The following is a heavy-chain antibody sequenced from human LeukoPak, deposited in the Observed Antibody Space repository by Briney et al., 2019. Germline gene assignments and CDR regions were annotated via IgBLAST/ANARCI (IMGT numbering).Heavy chain of an antibody. Sequence: PGGSLRLSCAASGFTFSSYGMHWVRQAPGKGLEWVAVISYDGTNKYYADSVKGRFTISRDNSKNTLYLQMNSLRAEDTAVYYCARANSVVYEFDYWGQGTLVTVSS. J-gene: IGHJ4*02. CDR1: GFTFSSYG. D-gene: IGHD2-8*02. CDR3: ARANSVVYEFDY. CDR2: ISYDGTNK. V-gene: IGHV3-30*03.